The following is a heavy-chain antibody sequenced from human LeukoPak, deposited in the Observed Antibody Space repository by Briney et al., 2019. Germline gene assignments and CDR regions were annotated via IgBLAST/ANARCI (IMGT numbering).Heavy chain of an antibody. V-gene: IGHV4-61*02. D-gene: IGHD1-26*01. CDR1: GGSISSGTYY. J-gene: IGHJ4*02. CDR2: IYTSGST. CDR3: ARAIIVGATLMVYFDY. Sequence: PSETLSLTCTVSGGSISSGTYYWNWIRQPAGKGLEWIGRIYTSGSTNYNPSLKSRVTISVDTSKNQFSLNLNSVTAADTAVYYCARAIIVGATLMVYFDYWGQGTLVTVSS.